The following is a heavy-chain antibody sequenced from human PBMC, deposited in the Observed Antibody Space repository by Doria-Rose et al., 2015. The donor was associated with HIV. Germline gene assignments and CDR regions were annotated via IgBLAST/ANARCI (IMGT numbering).Heavy chain of an antibody. J-gene: IGHJ2*01. CDR3: ARDLSGWGQAFRYFDL. Sequence: TYSVNWVRQAPGEGLEWVSSISPTSSYIYYAASIKGRFTISRDNAKNSLYLQMNGLRAEDTAVYYCARDLSGWGQAFRYFDLWGRGTPVTVSS. D-gene: IGHD2-21*02. CDR2: ISPTSSYI. V-gene: IGHV3-21*01. CDR1: TYS.